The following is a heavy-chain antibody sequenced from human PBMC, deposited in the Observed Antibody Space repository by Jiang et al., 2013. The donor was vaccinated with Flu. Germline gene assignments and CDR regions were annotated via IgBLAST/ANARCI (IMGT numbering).Heavy chain of an antibody. J-gene: IGHJ4*02. D-gene: IGHD6-13*01. Sequence: SVSSNSAAWNWLRQSPARGLEWLGRTYYRSKWYTDYAVSVKGRITINPDTSKNQFSLQLNSVIPDDAAVYYCTRDGTFIAAYNYWGQGTLVTVSS. CDR3: TRDGTFIAAYNY. CDR1: SVSSNSAA. V-gene: IGHV6-1*01. CDR2: TYYRSKWYT.